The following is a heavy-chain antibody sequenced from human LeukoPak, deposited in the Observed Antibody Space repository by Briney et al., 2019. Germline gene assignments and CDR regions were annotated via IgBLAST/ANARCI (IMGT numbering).Heavy chain of an antibody. CDR3: AKSPDS. Sequence: GGSLRLSCGASGFTFRNYAMGWVRRAPVKGVECLSSFRYYGDNTYYADAVRGRFTIYRDSSKNTLYLQMNSLRVEDTAVYYCAKSPDSWGQGTLVTVSS. J-gene: IGHJ4*02. CDR1: GFTFRNYA. V-gene: IGHV3-23*01. CDR2: FRYYGDNT.